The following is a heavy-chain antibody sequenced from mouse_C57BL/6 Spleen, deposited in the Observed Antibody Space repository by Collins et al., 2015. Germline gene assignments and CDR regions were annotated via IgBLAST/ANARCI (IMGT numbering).Heavy chain of an antibody. CDR3: ARLFYGSSHDY. J-gene: IGHJ2*01. CDR1: GYAFSSSW. D-gene: IGHD1-1*01. V-gene: IGHV1-82*01. CDR2: IYPGDGDT. Sequence: QVQLQQSGPELVKPGASVKISCKASGYAFSSSWMNWVKQRPGKGLEWIGRIYPGDGDTNYNGKFKGKATLTADKSSSTAYMQLSSLTSEDSAVYFCARLFYGSSHDYWGQGTTLTVSS.